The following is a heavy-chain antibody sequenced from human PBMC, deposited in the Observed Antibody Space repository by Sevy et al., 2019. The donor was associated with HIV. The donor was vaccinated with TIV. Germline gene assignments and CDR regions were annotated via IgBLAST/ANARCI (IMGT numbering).Heavy chain of an antibody. J-gene: IGHJ4*02. CDR1: GGSISSYY. CDR2: IYYSGST. V-gene: IGHV4-59*13. D-gene: IGHD3-10*01. CDR3: ARLVGARGGGYYFDY. Sequence: SETLSLTCTVSGGSISSYYWSWIRQPPGKGLEWIGYIYYSGSTNYNPSLKSRVTISVDTSKNQFSLKLGSVTAADTAVYYCARLVGARGGGYYFDYWGQGTLVTVSS.